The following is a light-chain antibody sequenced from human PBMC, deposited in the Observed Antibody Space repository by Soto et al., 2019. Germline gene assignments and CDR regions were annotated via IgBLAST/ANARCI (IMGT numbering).Light chain of an antibody. Sequence: QTVVTQEPSLTVSPGGTVTLTCGSSTGAVTSGHYPYWFQQKPGQAPRTLIYDTSNKHSWTPARSSGSLLGDRAALTLSGAQLEDEAEYYCLLSYSGARLYVFGTGTKVTVL. CDR2: DTS. CDR3: LLSYSGARLYV. J-gene: IGLJ1*01. V-gene: IGLV7-46*01. CDR1: TGAVTSGHY.